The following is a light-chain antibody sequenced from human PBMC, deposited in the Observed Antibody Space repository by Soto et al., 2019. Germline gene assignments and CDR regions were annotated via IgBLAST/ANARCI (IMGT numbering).Light chain of an antibody. V-gene: IGLV2-18*02. CDR3: NSQTTSGIRV. Sequence: QSALIQPPSVSGSPGQSVTISCTGTSSDVGSYDYVSWYQQHPGTVPKPMIYNVNTQPSGVPDRFSGSKSGNTASMTISGLQAEDEADYYCNSQTTSGIRVFGTGTKVTVL. CDR2: NVN. CDR1: SSDVGSYDY. J-gene: IGLJ1*01.